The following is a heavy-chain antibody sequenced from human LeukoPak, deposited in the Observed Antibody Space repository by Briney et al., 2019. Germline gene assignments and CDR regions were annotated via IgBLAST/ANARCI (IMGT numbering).Heavy chain of an antibody. CDR3: ARHLSWAAFDI. CDR1: GGSIRTYY. D-gene: IGHD3-16*02. V-gene: IGHV4-59*08. CDR2: IYYSGTT. J-gene: IGHJ3*02. Sequence: SETLSLTCTVSGGSIRTYYWSWIRQPPGKGLEWIGYIYYSGTTNYNPSLKSRVTMSIDTSKNQFSLKLSSVTAADTAVYYCARHLSWAAFDIWGQGTMVTVSS.